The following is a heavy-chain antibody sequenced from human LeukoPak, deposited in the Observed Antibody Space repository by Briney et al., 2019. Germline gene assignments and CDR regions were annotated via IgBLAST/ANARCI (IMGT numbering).Heavy chain of an antibody. D-gene: IGHD6-13*01. Sequence: SQTLSLTCAISGDSVSSNSAAWNWIRQSPSRGLEWLGRTYYRSKWYNEYAVSVKSRINVNPDTSKNQFSLQLNSVTPEDTAVYYCARETAAAGSFIAINDYWGQGTLVTVSS. V-gene: IGHV6-1*01. CDR3: ARETAAAGSFIAINDY. J-gene: IGHJ4*02. CDR1: GDSVSSNSAA. CDR2: TYYRSKWYN.